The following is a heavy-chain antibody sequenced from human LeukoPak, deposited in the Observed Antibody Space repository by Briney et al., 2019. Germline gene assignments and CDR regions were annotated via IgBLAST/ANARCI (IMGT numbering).Heavy chain of an antibody. D-gene: IGHD6-13*01. CDR2: IIPIFGTA. J-gene: IGHJ6*03. Sequence: GASVKVSCKAFGYTFTNFGISWVRQAPGQGLEWMGGIIPIFGTADYAQKFQGRVTITTDESTSTAYMELSSLRSEDTAVYYCAREDIAAPSMDVWGKGTTVTVSS. CDR3: AREDIAAPSMDV. V-gene: IGHV1-69*05. CDR1: GYTFTNFG.